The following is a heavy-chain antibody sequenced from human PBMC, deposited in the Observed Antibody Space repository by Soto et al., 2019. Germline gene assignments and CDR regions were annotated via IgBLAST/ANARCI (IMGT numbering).Heavy chain of an antibody. CDR3: AKARHSGDFAGSYDS. CDR2: IGGRGGNA. V-gene: IGHV3-23*01. CDR1: GFSFIDYA. J-gene: IGHJ5*02. Sequence: GGSLRLSCAASGFSFIDYASNWVRQVPGRGLEYVAGIGGRGGNAFYADSMKGRFSISRDNSKNTVYLHMHNLRVDDSAMYYCAKARHSGDFAGSYDSWGQGTLVTVYS. D-gene: IGHD2-21*02.